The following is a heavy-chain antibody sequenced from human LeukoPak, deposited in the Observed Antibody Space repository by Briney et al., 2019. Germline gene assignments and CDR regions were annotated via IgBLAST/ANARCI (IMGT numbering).Heavy chain of an antibody. D-gene: IGHD3-22*01. CDR3: ASGYPPYFHY. CDR2: IYYSGST. J-gene: IGHJ4*02. Sequence: SETLSLTCTVSGGSISSSSYYWGWIRQPPGKGLEWIGSIYYSGSTYYNPSLKSRVTISVDTSKNQFSLKLSSVTAADTAVYYCASGYPPYFHYWGQGTLVTVSS. V-gene: IGHV4-39*01. CDR1: GGSISSSSYY.